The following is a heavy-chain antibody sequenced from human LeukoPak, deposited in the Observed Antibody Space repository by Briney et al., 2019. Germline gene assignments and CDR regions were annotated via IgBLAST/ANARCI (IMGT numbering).Heavy chain of an antibody. J-gene: IGHJ3*01. D-gene: IGHD2-8*01. Sequence: GESLKISCAASGFSFNKYWMTCVRQAPGKGLEWVASMKEDGSETYYVDSVKGRFTISRDNAEKSVFLQMNSLRAGDTAMYHCARIQLFLRRGGGNGLDFWGQGTMVTVSS. CDR2: MKEDGSET. V-gene: IGHV3-7*04. CDR1: GFSFNKYW. CDR3: ARIQLFLRRGGGNGLDF.